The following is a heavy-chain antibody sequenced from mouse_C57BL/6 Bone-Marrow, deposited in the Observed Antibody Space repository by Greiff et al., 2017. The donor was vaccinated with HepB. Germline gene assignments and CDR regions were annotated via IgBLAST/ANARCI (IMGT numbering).Heavy chain of an antibody. D-gene: IGHD2-4*01. J-gene: IGHJ3*01. V-gene: IGHV1-9*01. CDR2: ILPGSGST. CDR3: ARVGYYDYTWFAY. CDR1: GYTFTGYW. Sequence: LVESGAELMKPGASVKLSCKATGYTFTGYWIEWVKQRPGHGLAWIGEILPGSGSTNYNEKFKGKATFTADTSSNTAYLQLSSLTTEDSAIYYFARVGYYDYTWFAYWGQGTLVTGAA.